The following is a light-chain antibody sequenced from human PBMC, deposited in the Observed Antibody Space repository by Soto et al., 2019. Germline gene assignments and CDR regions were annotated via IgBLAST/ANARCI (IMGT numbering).Light chain of an antibody. CDR1: TSNIGSNY. CDR3: AAWDDSLSGWV. CDR2: SNN. Sequence: QSVLTQPPSASGTPGQRVTISCSGSTSNIGSNYVYWYQQLPGTAPNVLIYSNNQRPSGVHDRFSGSKSGTSASLAISGLRSENEADYYCAAWDDSLSGWVFGGGTKLTVL. J-gene: IGLJ3*02. V-gene: IGLV1-47*02.